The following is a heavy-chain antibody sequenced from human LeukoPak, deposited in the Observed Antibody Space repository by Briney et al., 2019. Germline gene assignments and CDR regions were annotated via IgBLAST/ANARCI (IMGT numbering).Heavy chain of an antibody. CDR2: TSATGGDT. J-gene: IGHJ4*02. Sequence: GGSLRLSCAASEFSFSIYAMSWVRQAPGKGLEWVSGTSATGGDTHVADSVKGRFTISRDNSKNTLYLQMNSLRAEDTAVYYCAKVETAAAATLRGFDYWGQGTLVTVSS. CDR3: AKVETAAAATLRGFDY. CDR1: EFSFSIYA. D-gene: IGHD6-13*01. V-gene: IGHV3-23*01.